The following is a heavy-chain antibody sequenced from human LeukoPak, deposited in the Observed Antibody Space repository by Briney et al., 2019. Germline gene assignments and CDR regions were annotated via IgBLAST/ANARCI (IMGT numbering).Heavy chain of an antibody. CDR1: GFTFSSYG. Sequence: PGESLRLSCAASGFTFSSYGNNWVRQAPGKGLEWVSSIDVGSYAYYANSVKGRFTISRDNAKNSLYLQMNSVRVEDTAVYYCATEGIVGGGAHFDYWGQGTLVTVSS. CDR3: ATEGIVGGGAHFDY. D-gene: IGHD1-26*01. J-gene: IGHJ4*02. V-gene: IGHV3-21*01. CDR2: IDVGSYA.